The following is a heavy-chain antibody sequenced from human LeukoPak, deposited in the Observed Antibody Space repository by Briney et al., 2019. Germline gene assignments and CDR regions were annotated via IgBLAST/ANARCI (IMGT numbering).Heavy chain of an antibody. CDR2: ISAYNGNT. J-gene: IGHJ5*02. D-gene: IGHD6-25*01. V-gene: IGHV1-18*01. CDR3: ARRPTRSQRWFDP. CDR1: GYTFTSYG. Sequence: ASVKVSCKSSGYTFTSYGMSGVRPAPGQGLEWMGWISAYNGNTNYAQKLQSRVTMTTNTSTSTAYMELRSLISDDTAVYYCARRPTRSQRWFDPWGQGTLVTVSS.